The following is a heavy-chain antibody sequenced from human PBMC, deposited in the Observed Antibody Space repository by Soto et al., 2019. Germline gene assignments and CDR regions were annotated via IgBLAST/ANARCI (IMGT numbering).Heavy chain of an antibody. D-gene: IGHD3-16*01. J-gene: IGHJ5*02. CDR2: IYYSGST. CDR1: GGSISSSSYY. Sequence: PSETLSLTCTVSGGSISSSSYYWGWIRQPPGKGLEWIGSIYYSGSTYYNPSLKSRVTISVDTSKNQFSLKLSSVTAADTAVYYCARRIFLGARFDPWGQGTLVTVSS. V-gene: IGHV4-39*01. CDR3: ARRIFLGARFDP.